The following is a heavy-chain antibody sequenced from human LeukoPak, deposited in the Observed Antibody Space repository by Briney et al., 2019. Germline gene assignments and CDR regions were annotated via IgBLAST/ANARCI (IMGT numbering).Heavy chain of an antibody. D-gene: IGHD2-21*02. Sequence: SGGSLRLSCAASGFTFSSYGMHWVRQAPGKGLEWVAVIWYDGSNKYYADSVEGRFTISRDNSKNTLYLQMNSLRAEDTAVYYCARDSVVVTLSGWFDPWGQGTLVTVSS. CDR1: GFTFSSYG. CDR2: IWYDGSNK. J-gene: IGHJ5*02. CDR3: ARDSVVVTLSGWFDP. V-gene: IGHV3-33*01.